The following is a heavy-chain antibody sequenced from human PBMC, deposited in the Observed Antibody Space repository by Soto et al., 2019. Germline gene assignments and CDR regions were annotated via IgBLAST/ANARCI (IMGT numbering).Heavy chain of an antibody. J-gene: IGHJ5*02. CDR1: GVSISRHF. CDR2: IYDSGT. D-gene: IGHD1-26*01. Sequence: SETLSLTCAVSGVSISRHFWSWIRLPPGKGLEWIGYIYDSGTNYNPSLKSRLTMSIDTSKNQFSLKLSSVTAADTAVYYCASFFIIRCAGSCAVPSGQ. V-gene: IGHV4-59*11. CDR3: ASFFIIRCAGSCAVP.